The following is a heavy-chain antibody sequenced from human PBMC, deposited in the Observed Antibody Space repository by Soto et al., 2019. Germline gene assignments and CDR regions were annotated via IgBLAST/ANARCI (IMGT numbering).Heavy chain of an antibody. D-gene: IGHD2-15*01. CDR2: ISAYNGNT. Sequence: ASVKVSCKASGYTFTSYGIRWVRQAPGQGLEWMGWISAYNGNTNYAQKLQGRVTMTTDTSTSTAYMELRSLRSDDTAVYYCARSVGGYCSGGSCYGGDTLGAFDIWGQGTMVTVSS. V-gene: IGHV1-18*01. CDR3: ARSVGGYCSGGSCYGGDTLGAFDI. J-gene: IGHJ3*02. CDR1: GYTFTSYG.